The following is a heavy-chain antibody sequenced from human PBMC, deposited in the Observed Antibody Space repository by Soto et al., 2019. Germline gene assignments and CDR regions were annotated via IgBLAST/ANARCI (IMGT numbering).Heavy chain of an antibody. J-gene: IGHJ4*02. V-gene: IGHV3-30*18. Sequence: QVQLVESGGGVVQPGKSLRLSCAASGFTFSSYGMHWVRQAPGKGLEWVAVISYDGSNKYYADSVKGRFTISRDNSKNTLYLQMNSLRAEDTAVYYCAKDHLWGYSYGYGHFDYWGQGTLVTVSS. CDR3: AKDHLWGYSYGYGHFDY. CDR1: GFTFSSYG. D-gene: IGHD5-18*01. CDR2: ISYDGSNK.